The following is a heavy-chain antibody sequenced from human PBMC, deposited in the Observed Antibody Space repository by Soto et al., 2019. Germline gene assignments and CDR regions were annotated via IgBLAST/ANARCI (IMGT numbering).Heavy chain of an antibody. CDR3: ASPPSAAGPESDY. Sequence: EVQLVESGGGLVQPGGSLRLSCAASGFTFSSYWMSWVRQAPGKGLEWVANIKQDGSEKYYVDSVKGRFTMSRDNAKNSLYLQMNSLRAEDTAVYYCASPPSAAGPESDYWGQGTLVTVSS. D-gene: IGHD6-13*01. CDR1: GFTFSSYW. CDR2: IKQDGSEK. V-gene: IGHV3-7*02. J-gene: IGHJ4*02.